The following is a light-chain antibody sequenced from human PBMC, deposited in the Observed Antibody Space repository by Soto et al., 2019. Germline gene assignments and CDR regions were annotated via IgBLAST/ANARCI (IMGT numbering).Light chain of an antibody. CDR2: SAS. Sequence: DIQLTQSPSSLSASVGDTVTITCRASQSISSYLNWWQHKPGKAPRLLVSSASNLHTGVPSRFSGSGSGAAFTLSIRSLQPEDSATYFCQQNYNIILTFGGGTKVDIK. CDR1: QSISSY. V-gene: IGKV1-39*01. J-gene: IGKJ4*01. CDR3: QQNYNIILT.